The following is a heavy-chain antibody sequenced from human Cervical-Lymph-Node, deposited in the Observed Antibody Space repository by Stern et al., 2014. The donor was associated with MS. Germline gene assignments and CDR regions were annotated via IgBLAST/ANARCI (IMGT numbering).Heavy chain of an antibody. CDR3: AKDADSSSVFYFDS. Sequence: VQLVQSGAEVKKPGASMKVSCKASGYTFTGYLMHWVRQAPGQGLEWMGWINPNSGATHYSKKFQGWVTLTRDTSISTVFMELSRLKSDDTAVYYCAKDADSSSVFYFDSWGQGTLVTVSS. J-gene: IGHJ4*02. D-gene: IGHD6-6*01. CDR1: GYTFTGYL. CDR2: INPNSGAT. V-gene: IGHV1-2*04.